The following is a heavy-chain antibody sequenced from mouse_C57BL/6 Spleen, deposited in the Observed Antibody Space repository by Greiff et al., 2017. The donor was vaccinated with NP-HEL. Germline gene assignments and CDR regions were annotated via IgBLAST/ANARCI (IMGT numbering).Heavy chain of an antibody. CDR3: ARSGYSLYAMDY. V-gene: IGHV1-18*01. CDR2: INPNNGGT. CDR1: GYTFTDYN. Sequence: EVQLQQSGPELVKPGASVKIPCKASGYTFTDYNMDWVKQSHGKSLEWIGDINPNNGGTIYNQKFKGKATLTVDKSSSTAYMELRSLSSEDTAVYYCARSGYSLYAMDYWGQGTSVTVSS. D-gene: IGHD2-3*01. J-gene: IGHJ4*01.